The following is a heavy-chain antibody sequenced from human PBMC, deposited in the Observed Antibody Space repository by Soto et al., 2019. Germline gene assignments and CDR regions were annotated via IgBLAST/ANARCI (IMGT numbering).Heavy chain of an antibody. CDR2: IYWDDDK. V-gene: IGHV2-5*02. CDR1: GFSLSTSGVG. CDR3: TRRRYGGSYFNA. Sequence: QITLKESGPTLVKPTQTLTLTCTFSGFSLSTSGVGVGWIRQPPGKSLDWLALIYWDDDKRYSPSLKSRLTTTNDTTQHLHVRTTTNMVPADRATYAGTRRRYGGSYFNARGQVPLVTASS. J-gene: IGHJ1*01. D-gene: IGHD1-26*01.